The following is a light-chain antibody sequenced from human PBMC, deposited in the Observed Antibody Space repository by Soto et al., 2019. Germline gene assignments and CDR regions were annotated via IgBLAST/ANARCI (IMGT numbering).Light chain of an antibody. CDR3: QHRSNWPGTWT. J-gene: IGKJ1*01. CDR2: GAS. CDR1: QSVSSN. Sequence: EIVMTHSPATLSVSPWEIATLSCRASQSVSSNLAWYQQKPGQAPRLLMYGASNRATGIPARFSASGSGTDFTLTITSLEPEDFAVYYCQHRSNWPGTWTFGQGTKVDIK. V-gene: IGKV3-11*01.